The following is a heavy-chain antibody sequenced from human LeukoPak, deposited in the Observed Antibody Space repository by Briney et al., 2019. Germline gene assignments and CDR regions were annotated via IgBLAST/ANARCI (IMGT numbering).Heavy chain of an antibody. CDR1: GFTFSNYW. D-gene: IGHD3-22*01. J-gene: IGHJ5*02. V-gene: IGHV3-74*01. CDR3: ARDLGQYYDTSDNWFDP. Sequence: GGSLRLSCAASGFTFSNYWMHWVRQAPGKGLVWVSRINSDGINTSYADSVKGRFTISGDNAKNTLNLQMNSLRAEDTAVYYCARDLGQYYDTSDNWFDPWGQGTLVTVSS. CDR2: INSDGINT.